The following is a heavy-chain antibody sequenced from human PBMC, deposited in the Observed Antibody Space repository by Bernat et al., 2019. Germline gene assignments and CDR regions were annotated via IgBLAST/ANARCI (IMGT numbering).Heavy chain of an antibody. D-gene: IGHD1-26*01. CDR1: GGSISSSSYY. CDR2: IYYSGST. V-gene: IGHV4-39*01. J-gene: IGHJ3*02. Sequence: QLQLQESGPGLVKPSETLSLTCTVSGGSISSSSYYWGWIRQPPGKGLEWIGSIYYSGSTYYNPSLKSRVTISVDTSKNQFSLKLSSVTAADTAVYYCARRGAIVGAPGAFDIWGQGTMVTVSS. CDR3: ARRGAIVGAPGAFDI.